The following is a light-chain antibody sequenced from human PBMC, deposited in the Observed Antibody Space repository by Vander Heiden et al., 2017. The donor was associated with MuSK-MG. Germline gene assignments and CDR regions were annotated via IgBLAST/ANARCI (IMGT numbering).Light chain of an antibody. V-gene: IGLV2-14*03. CDR2: DDS. CDR1: RRDIGTSTS. Sequence: QSALTQPASMSGSPGQSITISCPGTRRDIGTSTSFAWYQQHPGKAPRLLIYDDSSRPSGVSNRFSGSKSGNTASLIISGLQAEDDADYYCGSYTSTPSLVLFGGGTKLTVL. CDR3: GSYTSTPSLVL. J-gene: IGLJ3*02.